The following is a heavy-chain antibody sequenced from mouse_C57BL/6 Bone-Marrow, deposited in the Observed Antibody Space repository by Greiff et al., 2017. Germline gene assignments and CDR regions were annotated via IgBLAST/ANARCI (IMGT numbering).Heavy chain of an antibody. CDR2: IYPGDGDT. CDR1: GYAFSSSW. D-gene: IGHD1-1*01. V-gene: IGHV1-82*01. Sequence: VQLPQSGPELVKPGASVKFSCTASGYAFSSSWMNWVKQRPGKGLEWIGRIYPGDGDTNYTGKFKGKATLTADKSSSTAYLQLSSLTSEDSAVYFCARVVGYFDYWGQGTTLTVSS. CDR3: ARVVGYFDY. J-gene: IGHJ2*01.